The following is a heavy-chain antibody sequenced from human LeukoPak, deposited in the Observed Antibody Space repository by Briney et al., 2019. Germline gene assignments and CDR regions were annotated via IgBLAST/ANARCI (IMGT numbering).Heavy chain of an antibody. CDR2: IKQDGSEK. V-gene: IGHV3-7*01. D-gene: IGHD4-23*01. CDR3: ARGVFDYGGRRFDP. Sequence: PGGSLRLSCAASGFTFSSYWMSWVRQAPGKGLEWVANIKQDGSEKYYVDSVKGRFTISRDNAKNSLYLQMNSLRAEDTAVYYCARGVFDYGGRRFDPWGQGTLVTVSS. J-gene: IGHJ5*02. CDR1: GFTFSSYW.